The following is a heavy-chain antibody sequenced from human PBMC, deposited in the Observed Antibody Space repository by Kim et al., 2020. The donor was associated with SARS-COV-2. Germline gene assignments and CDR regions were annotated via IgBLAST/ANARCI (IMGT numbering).Heavy chain of an antibody. D-gene: IGHD2-21*01. CDR2: VDPKTKTT. Sequence: ASVKVSCKASGYTFTDSFIHWVRQPPGQGLQWMGDVDPKTKTTIASNNFLGRISMTADTSLNTAYLTMTGLTSDDTAVYYCARGRRTYLFWGQGTLVTVS. CDR3: ARGRRTYLF. CDR1: GYTFTDSF. V-gene: IGHV1-2*02. J-gene: IGHJ4*02.